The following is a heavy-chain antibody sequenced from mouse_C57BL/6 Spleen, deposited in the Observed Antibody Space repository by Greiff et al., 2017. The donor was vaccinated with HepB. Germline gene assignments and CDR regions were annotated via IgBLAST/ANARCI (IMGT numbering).Heavy chain of an antibody. D-gene: IGHD2-1*01. Sequence: VQLQQSGPELVKPGASVKISCKASGYAFSSSWMNWVKQRPGKGLEWIGRIYPGDGDTNYNGKFKGKATLTADKSSSTAYMQLSSLTSEDSAVYFCARPGPDGMMDYWGQGTSVTISS. CDR2: IYPGDGDT. V-gene: IGHV1-82*01. CDR3: ARPGPDGMMDY. J-gene: IGHJ4*01. CDR1: GYAFSSSW.